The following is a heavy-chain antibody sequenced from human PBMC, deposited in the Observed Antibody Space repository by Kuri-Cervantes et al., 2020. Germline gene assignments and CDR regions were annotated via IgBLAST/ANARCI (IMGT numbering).Heavy chain of an antibody. CDR2: IYSGGST. J-gene: IGHJ6*02. CDR3: AKGGSYFNYYGMDV. V-gene: IGHV3-NL1*01. D-gene: IGHD1-26*01. Sequence: GESLKIFCAASGFTFSSYAMHWVRQAPGKGLEWVSVIYSGGSTYYADSVKGRFTISRDNSKNTLYLQMNSLRAEDTAVYYCAKGGSYFNYYGMDVWGQGTTVTVSS. CDR1: GFTFSSYA.